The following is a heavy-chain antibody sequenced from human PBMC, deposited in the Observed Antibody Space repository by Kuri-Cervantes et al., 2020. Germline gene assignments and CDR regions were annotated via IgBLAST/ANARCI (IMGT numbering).Heavy chain of an antibody. J-gene: IGHJ6*02. CDR3: AKDQIGIQLPLEAYYYYGMDV. Sequence: LSLTCAASGFTFSSYGMHWVRQAPGKGLEWVAVISYDGSNKYYADSVKGRFTISRDNSKNTLYLQMNSLRAEDTAVYYCAKDQIGIQLPLEAYYYYGMDVWGQGTTVTVSS. CDR1: GFTFSSYG. D-gene: IGHD5-18*01. V-gene: IGHV3-30*18. CDR2: ISYDGSNK.